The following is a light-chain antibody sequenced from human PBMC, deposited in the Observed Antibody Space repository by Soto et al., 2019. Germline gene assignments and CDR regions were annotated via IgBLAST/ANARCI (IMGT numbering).Light chain of an antibody. V-gene: IGKV1-5*03. CDR1: QTISSW. Sequence: DIQMTQSPSTLSGSVGDRVTITCRASQTISSWLAWYQQKPGKAPKLLIYKASNLESGVPSRFSGSGYGTEFTLTISSLQPDDFATYYCQHYNSYSEAFGQGTKVDIK. CDR2: KAS. CDR3: QHYNSYSEA. J-gene: IGKJ1*01.